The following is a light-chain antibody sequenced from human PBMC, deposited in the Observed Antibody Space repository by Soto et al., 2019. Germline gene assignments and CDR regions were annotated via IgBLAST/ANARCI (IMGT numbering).Light chain of an antibody. CDR3: SSYTSSSTLGGV. CDR2: DVS. CDR1: SSDVGGYNY. V-gene: IGLV2-14*01. J-gene: IGLJ1*01. Sequence: QSVLTQPASVSGSPGQSITISCTATSSDVGGYNYVSWYQQHPDKAPKLMIYDVSNRPSGVSNRFSGSKSGNTASLTISGLQAEDEADYYCSSYTSSSTLGGVFGTGTKVTVL.